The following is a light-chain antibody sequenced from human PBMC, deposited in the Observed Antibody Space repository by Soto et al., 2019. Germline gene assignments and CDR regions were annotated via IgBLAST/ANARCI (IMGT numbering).Light chain of an antibody. Sequence: EIVLTQSPGTLSLSPGERATLSCRASQSVSSSYLAWYQQKPGQAPRLLIYRTSSRATGIPDRFSGSGSGTDFTLTISRLETEDCAVYYCQQYGSSPWTFGQGTKVEIK. CDR3: QQYGSSPWT. J-gene: IGKJ1*01. CDR2: RTS. CDR1: QSVSSSY. V-gene: IGKV3-20*01.